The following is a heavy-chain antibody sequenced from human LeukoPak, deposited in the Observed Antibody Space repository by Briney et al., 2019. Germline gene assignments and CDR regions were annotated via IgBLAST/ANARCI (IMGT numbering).Heavy chain of an antibody. CDR3: ARDLDTYVVLIAYDTFDI. D-gene: IGHD2-21*01. CDR1: GFTFSNYW. Sequence: PGGSLRLSCEASGFTFSNYWMTWVRQAPGKGLEWVANIKADGTEKHYVDSVKGRFTISRDNAKNSLYLEMNSLRADDTAVYYCARDLDTYVVLIAYDTFDIWGQGTMVTVSP. J-gene: IGHJ3*02. CDR2: IKADGTEK. V-gene: IGHV3-7*01.